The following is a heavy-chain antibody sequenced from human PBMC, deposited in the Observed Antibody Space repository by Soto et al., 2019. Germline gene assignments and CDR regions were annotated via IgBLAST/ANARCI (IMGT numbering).Heavy chain of an antibody. CDR2: ISAYNGNT. V-gene: IGHV1-18*04. CDR1: GYTFTSYG. CDR3: ARGPVVPAAPKPYYYGMDV. Sequence: ASVKVSCKASGYTFTSYGISWVLQAPGQGVEWMGWISAYNGNTNYAQKLQGRVTMTTDTSTSTAYMELRSLRSDDTAVYYCARGPVVPAAPKPYYYGMDVWGQGTTVTVSS. J-gene: IGHJ6*02. D-gene: IGHD2-2*01.